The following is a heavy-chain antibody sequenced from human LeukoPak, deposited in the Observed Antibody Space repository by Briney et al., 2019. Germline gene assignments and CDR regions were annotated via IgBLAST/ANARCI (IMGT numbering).Heavy chain of an antibody. V-gene: IGHV1-69*05. CDR1: GGTFSSYA. CDR2: IIPIFGTA. Sequence: PEASVKVSCKASGGTFSSYAISWVRQAPGQGLEWMGGIIPIFGTANYAQKFQGRVTITTDESTSTAYMELSSLRSEDTAVYYCARDSKAIFVSDDAFDIWGQGTMVTVSS. J-gene: IGHJ3*02. CDR3: ARDSKAIFVSDDAFDI. D-gene: IGHD3-3*01.